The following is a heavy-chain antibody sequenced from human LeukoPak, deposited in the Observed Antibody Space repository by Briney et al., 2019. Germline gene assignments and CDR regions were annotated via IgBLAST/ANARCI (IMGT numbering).Heavy chain of an antibody. D-gene: IGHD1-7*01. J-gene: IGHJ4*02. CDR2: ISPSGDST. Sequence: GASVKVSCKASGYTFTSYYVHWVRQAPGQGLEWMGTISPSGDSTSYAQNFQGRVTMARDTSTSTVYMELRSLRSEDTAVYYCAGIHNWNYAIDYWGQGTLVTVSS. CDR1: GYTFTSYY. V-gene: IGHV1-46*01. CDR3: AGIHNWNYAIDY.